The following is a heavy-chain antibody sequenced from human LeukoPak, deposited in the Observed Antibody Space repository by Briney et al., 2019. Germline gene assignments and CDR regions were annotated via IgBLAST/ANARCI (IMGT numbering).Heavy chain of an antibody. Sequence: SETLSLTCTVSGGSISGGTYLWGWIRQPPGKGLEWIGEINHSGSTNYNPSLKSRVTISVDTSKNQFSLKLSSVTAADTAVYYCAGPNDRRSRQNGRGMAFDIWGQGTMVTVSS. D-gene: IGHD1-1*01. CDR1: GGSISGGTYL. CDR3: AGPNDRRSRQNGRGMAFDI. CDR2: INHSGST. V-gene: IGHV4-39*07. J-gene: IGHJ3*02.